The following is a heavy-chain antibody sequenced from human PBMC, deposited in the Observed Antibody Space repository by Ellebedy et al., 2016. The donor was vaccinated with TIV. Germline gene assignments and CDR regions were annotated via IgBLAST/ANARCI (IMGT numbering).Heavy chain of an antibody. J-gene: IGHJ5*02. Sequence: AASVKVSCKVSGYTLTELSMHWVRQAPGKGLEWMGGFDPEDGETIYAQKFQGRVTMTEDTSTDTAYMELSSLRSEDTAVYYCATDLIYGGYWFDPWGQGTLVTVSS. D-gene: IGHD2-15*01. CDR2: FDPEDGET. CDR1: GYTLTELS. CDR3: ATDLIYGGYWFDP. V-gene: IGHV1-24*01.